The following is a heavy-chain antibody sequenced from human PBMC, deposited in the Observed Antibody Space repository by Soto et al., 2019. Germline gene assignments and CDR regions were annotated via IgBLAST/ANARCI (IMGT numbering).Heavy chain of an antibody. CDR3: STRAYDTNGYYRFDH. CDR2: INHSGRV. D-gene: IGHD3-22*01. CDR1: GGSFSGHS. Sequence: SETLSLTCAVYGGSFSGHSWTWIRQSPGKGLEWIGDINHSGRVNYSPSLKSRVTISLDTSKNQFSLTLSAVTAADTAMYYCSTRAYDTNGYYRFDHWGQGTLVTVSS. J-gene: IGHJ5*01. V-gene: IGHV4-34*01.